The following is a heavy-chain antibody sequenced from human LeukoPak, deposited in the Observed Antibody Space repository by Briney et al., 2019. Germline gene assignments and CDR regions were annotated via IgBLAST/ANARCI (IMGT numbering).Heavy chain of an antibody. V-gene: IGHV3-23*01. CDR2: ISGSGGST. Sequence: GRSLRLSCAASGFTFSSYAMSWVRQAPGKGLEWVSAISGSGGSTYYADSVKGRFTISRDNAKNSLYLQMNSLRAEDTAVYYCARERGAGLSSSWIDYWGQGTLVTVSS. CDR3: ARERGAGLSSSWIDY. D-gene: IGHD6-13*01. CDR1: GFTFSSYA. J-gene: IGHJ4*02.